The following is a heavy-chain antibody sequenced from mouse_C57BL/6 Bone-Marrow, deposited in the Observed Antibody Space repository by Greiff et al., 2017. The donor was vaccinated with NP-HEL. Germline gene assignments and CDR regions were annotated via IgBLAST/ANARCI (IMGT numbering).Heavy chain of an antibody. Sequence: QVQLQQPGAELVKPGASVKLSCKASGYTFTSYWMQWVRQRPGQGLEWIGEIDPSDSYTNYHQKFKGKATLTVDTSSSTAYLQLSRLTSEDSAVFYGARDCASREPYAMDFGGQGTSVTVSA. V-gene: IGHV1-50*01. D-gene: IGHD1-1*01. CDR1: GYTFTSYW. CDR2: IDPSDSYT. CDR3: ARDCASREPYAMDF. J-gene: IGHJ4*01.